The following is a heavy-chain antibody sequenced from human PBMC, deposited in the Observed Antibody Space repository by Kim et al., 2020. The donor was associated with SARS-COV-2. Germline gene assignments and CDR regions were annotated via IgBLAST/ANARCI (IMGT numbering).Heavy chain of an antibody. Sequence: GGSLRLSCAASGFTFSSYGMHWVRQAPGKGLEWVAVISYDGSNKYYADSVKGRFTISRDDSKNTLYLQINSLRAEDTAVYYCANLMPVWGSYRYYRRDAFDIWGQETMVTVSS. J-gene: IGHJ3*02. CDR1: GFTFSSYG. V-gene: IGHV3-30*18. CDR3: ANLMPVWGSYRYYRRDAFDI. D-gene: IGHD3-16*02. CDR2: ISYDGSNK.